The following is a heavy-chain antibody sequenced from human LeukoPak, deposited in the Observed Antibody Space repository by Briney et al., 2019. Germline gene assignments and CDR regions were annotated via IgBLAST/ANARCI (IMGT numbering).Heavy chain of an antibody. J-gene: IGHJ5*02. CDR1: GFTFSSYG. D-gene: IGHD6-13*01. Sequence: PGRSLRLSCAASGFTFSSYGMHWVRQAPGKGLEWVSYMSSSSSMIYYADSVKGRFTISRDNAKNSLYLQMNSLRAEDTALYYCAKGSSSWYGWFDPWGQGTLVTVSS. V-gene: IGHV3-48*04. CDR3: AKGSSSWYGWFDP. CDR2: MSSSSSMI.